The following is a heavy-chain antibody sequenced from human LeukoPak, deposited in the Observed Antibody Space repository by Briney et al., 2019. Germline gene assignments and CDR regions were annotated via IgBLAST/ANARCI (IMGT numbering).Heavy chain of an antibody. D-gene: IGHD5-12*01. Sequence: ASVKVSCKASGYTFTSYGISWVRQAPGQGLEWMGWISAYNGHTNYAQKLQGRVTMTTDTSTSTAYMELRSLRSDDTAVYYCARGRSGFDNYYYYGMDVWGKGTTVTVSS. CDR2: ISAYNGHT. CDR3: ARGRSGFDNYYYYGMDV. J-gene: IGHJ6*04. V-gene: IGHV1-18*04. CDR1: GYTFTSYG.